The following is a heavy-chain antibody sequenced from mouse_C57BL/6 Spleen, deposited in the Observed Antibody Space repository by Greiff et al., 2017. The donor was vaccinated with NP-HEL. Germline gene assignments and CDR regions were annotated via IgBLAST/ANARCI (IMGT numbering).Heavy chain of an antibody. D-gene: IGHD1-1*01. J-gene: IGHJ3*01. V-gene: IGHV1-61*01. CDR2: IYPSDSET. CDR3: ARSGYGSSPFAY. CDR1: GYTFTSYW. Sequence: QVQLKQPGAELVRPGSSVKLSCKASGYTFTSYWMDWVKQRPGQGLEWIGNIYPSDSETHYNQKFKDKATLTVDKSSSTAYMQLSSLTSEDSAVYYCARSGYGSSPFAYWGQGTLVTVSA.